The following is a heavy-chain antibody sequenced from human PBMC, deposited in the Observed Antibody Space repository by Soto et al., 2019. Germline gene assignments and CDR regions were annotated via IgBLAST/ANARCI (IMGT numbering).Heavy chain of an antibody. CDR1: GGSISSGDYY. Sequence: SETPSLTCTVSGGSISSGDYYWSWIRQPPGKGLEWIGYIYYSGSTYYNPSLKSRVTISVDTSKNQFSLKLSSVTAADTAVYYCARLVTGRFAYYYYGMDVWGQGTTVTVS. CDR2: IYYSGST. V-gene: IGHV4-30-4*01. CDR3: ARLVTGRFAYYYYGMDV. D-gene: IGHD3-3*01. J-gene: IGHJ6*02.